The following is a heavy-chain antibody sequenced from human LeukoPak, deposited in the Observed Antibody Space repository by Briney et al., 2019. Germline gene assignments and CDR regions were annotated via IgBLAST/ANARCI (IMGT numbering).Heavy chain of an antibody. Sequence: PGGSLRLSCAASGFTLSSYAMSWVRQAPGKGLEWAQSIRVGGGGPNTADPVKGRFTISRDNSKNTVYLQMNSLRAEDTAVYYCAKVMKGSERLTMVRGVIIKTAGLYYMDVWGKGTTVTVSS. CDR2: IRVGGGGP. V-gene: IGHV3-23*01. D-gene: IGHD3-10*01. J-gene: IGHJ6*03. CDR1: GFTLSSYA. CDR3: AKVMKGSERLTMVRGVIIKTAGLYYMDV.